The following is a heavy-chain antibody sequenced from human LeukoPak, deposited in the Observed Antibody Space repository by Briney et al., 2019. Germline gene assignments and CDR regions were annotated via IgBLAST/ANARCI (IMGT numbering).Heavy chain of an antibody. Sequence: GGSLRLSCAASGFIFSDYYMSWVRQAPGKGLEWVSVIYTGGTTYYADSVKGRFTISRDSSNNTLHLQMNNLRADDTAVYYCTSGGWLQYDYWGQGTLVIISS. D-gene: IGHD5-24*01. V-gene: IGHV3-66*01. CDR1: GFIFSDYY. CDR3: TSGGWLQYDY. J-gene: IGHJ4*02. CDR2: IYTGGTT.